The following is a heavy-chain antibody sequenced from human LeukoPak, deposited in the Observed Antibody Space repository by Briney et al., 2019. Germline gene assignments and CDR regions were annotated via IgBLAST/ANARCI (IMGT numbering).Heavy chain of an antibody. CDR1: GYTLTELS. Sequence: GASVKVSCKVSGYTLTELSMHWVRQPPGKGLEWMGGFDPENGETIYAQKFQGRVTMTVDTSTSKTNMALNSLRSKDTDVDYYSTDIWQQQDYWGQGTLVTVSS. CDR2: FDPENGET. J-gene: IGHJ4*02. D-gene: IGHD6-13*01. V-gene: IGHV1-24*01. CDR3: STDIWQQQDY.